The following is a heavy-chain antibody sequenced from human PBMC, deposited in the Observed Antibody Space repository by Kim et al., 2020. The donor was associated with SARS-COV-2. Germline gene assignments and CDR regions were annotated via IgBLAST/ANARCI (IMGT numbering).Heavy chain of an antibody. Sequence: GGSLRLSCAASGFTFSSYEMNWVRQAPGKGLEWVSYISSSGRTIYYADSVKGRFTISRDNAKNSLYLQMNRLRAEDTAVYYCARDPYSSSYNYYGMDVWGQGTTVTVSS. CDR3: ARDPYSSSYNYYGMDV. CDR1: GFTFSSYE. J-gene: IGHJ6*02. D-gene: IGHD6-13*01. CDR2: ISSSGRTI. V-gene: IGHV3-48*03.